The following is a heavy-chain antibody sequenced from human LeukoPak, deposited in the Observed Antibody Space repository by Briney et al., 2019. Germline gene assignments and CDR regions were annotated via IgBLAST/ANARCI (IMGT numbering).Heavy chain of an antibody. CDR1: GYTFTGHA. CDR3: AKGGWVAVTGMDS. Sequence: GASVKVSCKASGYTFTGHAMNWVRQAPGQGPEWMGYINTKTGNPTYAQGFTGRFVFSLDTSVSTAYLQISSLKPEDTGMYYCAKGGWVAVTGMDSWGQGTLVTVSS. D-gene: IGHD6-19*01. CDR2: INTKTGNP. V-gene: IGHV7-4-1*02. J-gene: IGHJ4*02.